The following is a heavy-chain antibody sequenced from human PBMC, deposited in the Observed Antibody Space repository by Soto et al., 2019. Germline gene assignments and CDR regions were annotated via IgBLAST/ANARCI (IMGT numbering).Heavy chain of an antibody. D-gene: IGHD6-13*01. CDR3: ARSPRSSPYFDY. Sequence: GESLKISCRCSGYTFSNFWIAWVRHLPGKGLEWMGIIYPGDHETRYSPSFHGKVTIPADKSINTAYLQWSSLEASDSAFYYCARSPRSSPYFDYWGQGALVTVYS. CDR2: IYPGDHET. J-gene: IGHJ4*02. CDR1: GYTFSNFW. V-gene: IGHV5-51*01.